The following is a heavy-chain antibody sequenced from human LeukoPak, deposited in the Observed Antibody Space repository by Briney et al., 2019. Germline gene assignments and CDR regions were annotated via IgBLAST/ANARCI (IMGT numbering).Heavy chain of an antibody. CDR2: ISSSGSDT. CDR3: ARDLAYGYEEFDY. Sequence: GGSLRLSCAASGFTFSDYFMNWVRQAPGKGLEWVSYISSSGSDTTCADSVRGRFTVSRDNAMNSLYLQMNSLRAEDTAVYYCARDLAYGYEEFDYWGQGTLVTVSS. CDR1: GFTFSDYF. J-gene: IGHJ4*02. V-gene: IGHV3-11*05. D-gene: IGHD5-18*01.